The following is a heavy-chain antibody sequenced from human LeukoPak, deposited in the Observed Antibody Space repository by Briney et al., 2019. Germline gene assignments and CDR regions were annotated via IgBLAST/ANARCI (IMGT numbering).Heavy chain of an antibody. D-gene: IGHD6-6*01. Sequence: SETLSLTCTVSGGSISSGGYYWSWIRQHPGKGLEWIGYIYYSGSTYYNPSLKSRVTISVDTSKNQFSLKLSSVTAADTAVYYCARGKIAAIYYYYYYMDVWGKGTTVTVSS. V-gene: IGHV4-31*03. CDR3: ARGKIAAIYYYYYYMDV. CDR2: IYYSGST. J-gene: IGHJ6*03. CDR1: GGSISSGGYY.